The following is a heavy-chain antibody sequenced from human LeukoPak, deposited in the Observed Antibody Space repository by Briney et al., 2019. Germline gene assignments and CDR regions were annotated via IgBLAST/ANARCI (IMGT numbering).Heavy chain of an antibody. Sequence: PGGSLGLSCADSGFTFSSYWMSWVRQAPGKGLEWVANIKEDGSEKYCVDSVKGRFTISRDNAKNSLYLQMNSLRAEDTAVYYCARDRFMDVWGRGTTVTVS. J-gene: IGHJ6*02. D-gene: IGHD3-16*01. CDR1: GFTFSSYW. CDR2: IKEDGSEK. V-gene: IGHV3-7*01. CDR3: ARDRFMDV.